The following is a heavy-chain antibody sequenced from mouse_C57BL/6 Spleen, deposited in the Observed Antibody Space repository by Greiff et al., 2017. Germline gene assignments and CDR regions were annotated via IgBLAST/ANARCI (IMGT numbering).Heavy chain of an antibody. CDR3: ARRHYYAMDY. CDR2: ISYDGSN. Sequence: EVHLVESGPGLVKPSQSLSLTCSVTGYSITSGYYWNWIRQFPGNKLEWMGYISYDGSNNYNPSLKNRISITRDTSKNQFFLKLNSVTTEDTATYYCARRHYYAMDYWGQGTSVTVSS. V-gene: IGHV3-6*01. J-gene: IGHJ4*01. CDR1: GYSITSGYY.